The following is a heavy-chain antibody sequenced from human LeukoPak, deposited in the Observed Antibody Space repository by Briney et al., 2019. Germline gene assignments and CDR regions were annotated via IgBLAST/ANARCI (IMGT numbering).Heavy chain of an antibody. CDR2: IYTSGST. D-gene: IGHD2-15*01. Sequence: SSETLSLTCTVSGGSISSGSYYWSWIRQPAGKGLEWIGRIYTSGSTNYNPSLKSRVTISVDTSKNQFSLKLSSVTAADTAVYYCARESVVVVAASNWFGPWGQGTLSPSPQ. V-gene: IGHV4-61*02. J-gene: IGHJ5*02. CDR3: ARESVVVVAASNWFGP. CDR1: GGSISSGSYY.